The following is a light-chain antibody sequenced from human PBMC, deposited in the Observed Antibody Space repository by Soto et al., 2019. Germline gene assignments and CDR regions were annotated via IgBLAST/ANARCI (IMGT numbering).Light chain of an antibody. V-gene: IGKV3-20*01. Sequence: EAELTQSPGTLSLSPGERATLSCRASQNVRNNYIGWYQQKPGQAPRLLIYGASIRATGIPDRFSGSGSGTDFTLTISRLEPEDFAVYYCQQYGSIPYTFGQGTRLEIK. CDR2: GAS. CDR3: QQYGSIPYT. J-gene: IGKJ2*01. CDR1: QNVRNNY.